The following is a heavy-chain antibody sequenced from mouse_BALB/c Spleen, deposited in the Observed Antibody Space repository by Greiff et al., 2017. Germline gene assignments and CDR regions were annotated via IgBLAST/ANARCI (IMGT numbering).Heavy chain of an antibody. CDR3: ARGELGDYFDY. D-gene: IGHD4-1*01. J-gene: IGHJ2*01. CDR1: GFNIKDTY. CDR2: IDPANGNT. Sequence: VQLQQSGAELVKPGASVKLSCTASGFNIKDTYMHWVKQRPEQGLEWIGRIDPANGNTKYDPKFQGKAIITADTSSNTAYLQLSSLASEDTAVYYCARGELGDYFDYWGQGTTLTVSA. V-gene: IGHV14-3*02.